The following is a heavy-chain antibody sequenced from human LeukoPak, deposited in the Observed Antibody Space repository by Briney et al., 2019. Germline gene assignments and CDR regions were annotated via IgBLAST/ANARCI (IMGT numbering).Heavy chain of an antibody. CDR2: IYHSGST. Sequence: SETLSLTCTVSGYSISSGYYWGWIRPPPGKGLEWIGSIYHSGSTYYNPSLKSRVTISVDTSKNQFSLKLSSVTAADTAVYYCARVTTDYFDYWGQGTLVTVSS. CDR3: ARVTTDYFDY. J-gene: IGHJ4*02. D-gene: IGHD4-11*01. CDR1: GYSISSGYY. V-gene: IGHV4-38-2*02.